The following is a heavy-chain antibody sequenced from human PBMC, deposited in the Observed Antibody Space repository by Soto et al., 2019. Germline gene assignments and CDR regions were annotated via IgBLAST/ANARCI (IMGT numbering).Heavy chain of an antibody. CDR1: GGSISSGDYY. J-gene: IGHJ5*02. D-gene: IGHD2-8*02. Sequence: SETLSLTCTVSGGSISSGDYYWSWIRQHPGKGLEWIGYIYYSGSTYYNPSLKSRVTISLDTSKKQFSLKLNSVTAADTAVYYCATQRLCTGGHCWNWFDPWGQGTLVTVSS. V-gene: IGHV4-30-4*08. CDR3: ATQRLCTGGHCWNWFDP. CDR2: IYYSGST.